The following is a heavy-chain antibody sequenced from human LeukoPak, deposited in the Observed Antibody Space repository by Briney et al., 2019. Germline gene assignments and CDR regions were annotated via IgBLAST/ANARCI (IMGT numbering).Heavy chain of an antibody. CDR2: INPNSGGT. J-gene: IGHJ4*02. Sequence: GASVKVSCKASGYTFTGYYMHWVRQSPGQGVEWMGWINPNSGGTNYAQKFQGWVTMTRDTSISTDYMELNRLKSDDTAVYYCARDRGGSWIYYFDYWGQETMVTVSS. CDR3: ARDRGGSWIYYFDY. CDR1: GYTFTGYY. V-gene: IGHV1-2*04. D-gene: IGHD2-15*01.